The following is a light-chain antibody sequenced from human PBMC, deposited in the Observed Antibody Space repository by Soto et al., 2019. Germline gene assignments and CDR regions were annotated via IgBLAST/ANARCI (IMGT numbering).Light chain of an antibody. CDR2: EVS. V-gene: IGLV2-8*01. Sequence: QSVLTQPPSASGSPGQSVTISCTGTSSDVGGYNYVSWYQQHPGKAPKLMIYEVSKRPSGVPDRFSGSKSGNTASLTVSGLQAEDEAAYYCSSPHVFGTGTKLTVL. CDR1: SSDVGGYNY. CDR3: SSPHV. J-gene: IGLJ1*01.